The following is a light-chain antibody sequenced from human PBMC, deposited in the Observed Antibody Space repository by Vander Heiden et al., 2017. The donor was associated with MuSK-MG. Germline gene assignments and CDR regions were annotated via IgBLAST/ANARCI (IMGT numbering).Light chain of an antibody. CDR3: SSYTSSSTLGV. CDR1: SSDVGGYNY. J-gene: IGLJ2*01. V-gene: IGLV2-14*03. CDR2: DVS. Sequence: FALSQPASVSGSRGQSITISCTGTSSDVGGYNYGLWYQQHPCKAPKLMIYDVSNRPSGVSNRFSGSKSGNTASLTISGLQAEDEADYYCSSYTSSSTLGVFGGGTKLTVL.